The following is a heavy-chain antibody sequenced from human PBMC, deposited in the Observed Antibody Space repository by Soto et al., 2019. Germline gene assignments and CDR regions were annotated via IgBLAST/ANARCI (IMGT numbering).Heavy chain of an antibody. Sequence: GGSLRLSCSASGFTFSSYAMHWVRQAPGKGLEYVSAISSNGGSTYYADSVKGRFTISRDNSKNTLYLQMSSLRAEDTAVYYCVKEIGIARTYSPSKYSYYFDYWGQGTLVTVSS. CDR3: VKEIGIARTYSPSKYSYYFDY. V-gene: IGHV3-64D*06. CDR1: GFTFSSYA. CDR2: ISSNGGST. D-gene: IGHD1-26*01. J-gene: IGHJ4*02.